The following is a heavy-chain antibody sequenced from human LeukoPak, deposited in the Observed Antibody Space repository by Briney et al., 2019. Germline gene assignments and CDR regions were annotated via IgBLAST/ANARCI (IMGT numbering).Heavy chain of an antibody. CDR2: ISEDGSVK. D-gene: IGHD2-2*01. Sequence: PGGSLRLSCAVSGFSFETYRMTWVRQAPGKGLEWVAHISEDGSVKYYIDSVKGRFTISRDNAKNSVYLQMNDLRVEDTAVYYCVGEAPGYWGQGALVTVSS. V-gene: IGHV3-7*01. J-gene: IGHJ4*02. CDR3: VGEAPGY. CDR1: GFSFETYR.